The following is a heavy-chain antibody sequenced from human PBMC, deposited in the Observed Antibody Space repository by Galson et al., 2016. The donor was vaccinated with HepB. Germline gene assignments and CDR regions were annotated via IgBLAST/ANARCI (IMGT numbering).Heavy chain of an antibody. J-gene: IGHJ5*02. CDR3: VKDLEGRGVYYDILTGSDWFDP. V-gene: IGHV3-64D*06. CDR2: ISSNGGST. D-gene: IGHD3-9*01. Sequence: SLRLSCAASGFTFSSYAMHWVRQAPGKGLEYVSAISSNGGSTYYADSVKGRFTISRDNSKNTLYLQMSSLRAEDTAVYYCVKDLEGRGVYYDILTGSDWFDPWGQGTLVTVSS. CDR1: GFTFSSYA.